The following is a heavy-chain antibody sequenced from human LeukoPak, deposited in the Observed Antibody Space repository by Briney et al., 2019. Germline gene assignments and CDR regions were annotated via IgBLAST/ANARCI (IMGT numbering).Heavy chain of an antibody. Sequence: ARSLTPSCAASAFTASSNYMSWDRQVPGEWLEWVSVIYSGDHTYYADSMKGRFTISRDNDKNLLCLQMNGLRAEDTAVYYCAERGITMIGGVWGKGTTVTISS. D-gene: IGHD3-10*02. V-gene: IGHV3-53*01. CDR3: AERGITMIGGV. CDR1: AFTASSNY. J-gene: IGHJ6*04. CDR2: IYSGDHT.